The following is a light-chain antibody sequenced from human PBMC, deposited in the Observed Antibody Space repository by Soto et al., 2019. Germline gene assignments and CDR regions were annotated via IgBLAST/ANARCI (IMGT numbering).Light chain of an antibody. CDR1: QGVGNN. V-gene: IGKV3-15*01. J-gene: IGKJ5*01. Sequence: EIVMTQSPATLSVSPWERATLSCRASQGVGNNLAWYRQKPGQAPRLLIYDASTRATGIPARFSGSGSGTEFTLTISSLQSEDFALYYCQQYKNWPPITFGQGTRLEI. CDR2: DAS. CDR3: QQYKNWPPIT.